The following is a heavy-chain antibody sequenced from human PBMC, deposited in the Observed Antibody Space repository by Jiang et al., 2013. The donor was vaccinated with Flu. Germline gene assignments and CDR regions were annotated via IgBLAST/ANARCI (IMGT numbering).Heavy chain of an antibody. J-gene: IGHJ6*02. CDR2: IIPMYGTP. V-gene: IGHV1-69*01. CDR3: ARDTRSKYSAKRGGQFGLDV. D-gene: IGHD4-11*01. CDR1: GGTFNSDD. Sequence: GAEVKKPGSSVKVSCKTSGGTFNSDDFNWVRQAPGQGLEWMGGIIPMYGTPNYAQDFQGRVTITADESTSTVHMEVSSLRSDDTAVYYCARDTRSKYSAKRGGQFGLDVWGHGTTVTVSS.